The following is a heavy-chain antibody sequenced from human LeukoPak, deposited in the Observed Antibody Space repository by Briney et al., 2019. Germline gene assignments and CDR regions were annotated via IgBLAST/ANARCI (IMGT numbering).Heavy chain of an antibody. CDR1: GGSFSGYY. D-gene: IGHD1-26*01. CDR3: ARTYSGNYYDAFDI. Sequence: PSETLSLTCAVYGGSFSGYYWSWIRQPPGKGLEWIGEINHSGSTNYNPSLKSRVTISVDTSKNQFSLKLSSVTAVDTVVYYCARTYSGNYYDAFDIWGQGTMVTVSS. J-gene: IGHJ3*02. CDR2: INHSGST. V-gene: IGHV4-34*01.